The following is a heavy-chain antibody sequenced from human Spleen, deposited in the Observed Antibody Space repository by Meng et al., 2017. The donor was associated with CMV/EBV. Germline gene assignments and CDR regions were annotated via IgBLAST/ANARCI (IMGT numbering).Heavy chain of an antibody. Sequence: GGSLRLSCAASGFPFDDCAMHWVRQIPGKGLEWVAGISWNGGSMEYADSVKGRFSISRDNAENSLYLQMNSLRPEDTALYHCARGGWFGEQNWFDPWGQGTLVTVSS. V-gene: IGHV3-9*01. J-gene: IGHJ5*02. CDR1: GFPFDDCA. CDR2: ISWNGGSM. D-gene: IGHD3-10*01. CDR3: ARGGWFGEQNWFDP.